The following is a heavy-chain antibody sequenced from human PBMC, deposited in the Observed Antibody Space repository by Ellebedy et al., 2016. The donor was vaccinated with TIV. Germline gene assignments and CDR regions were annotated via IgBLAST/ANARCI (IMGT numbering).Heavy chain of an antibody. V-gene: IGHV5-10-1*04. CDR1: GYSFTSYW. J-gene: IGHJ4*02. CDR3: ARYRSIAAGEYDS. CDR2: IDPSDSYT. Sequence: KVSCKGSGYSFTSYWISWVRQMPGKGLEWMGRIDPSDSYTNYSPSFQGQVTISADKSISTAYLQWNSLKASDTAMYYCARYRSIAAGEYDSWGQGTLVTVSS. D-gene: IGHD6-13*01.